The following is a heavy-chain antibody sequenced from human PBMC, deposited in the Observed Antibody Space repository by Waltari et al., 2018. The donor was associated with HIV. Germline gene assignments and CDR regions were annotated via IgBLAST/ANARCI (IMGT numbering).Heavy chain of an antibody. J-gene: IGHJ4*02. Sequence: QVQLQESGPGLMKPSGTLSLTCAVSGGSISSSNWWSWVRQPPGKGLEWIGEIYHSGSTNYNPSLKSRVTISVDKSKNQFSLKLSSVTAADTAVYYCARVLLGVGGPRIAAPAFDYWGQGTLVTVSS. CDR2: IYHSGST. D-gene: IGHD6-6*01. V-gene: IGHV4-4*02. CDR1: GGSISSSNW. CDR3: ARVLLGVGGPRIAAPAFDY.